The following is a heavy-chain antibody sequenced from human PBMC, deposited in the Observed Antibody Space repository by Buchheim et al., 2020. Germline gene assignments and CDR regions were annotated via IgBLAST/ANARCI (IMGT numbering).Heavy chain of an antibody. V-gene: IGHV3-30*18. CDR2: ISYEGSDK. CDR3: AKGGYGGYEWGVDV. CDR1: GFTFSSYG. Sequence: QVQLVESGGGVVQPGRSLRLSCAASGFTFSSYGMHWVRQSSGKGMEWVAAISYEGSDKYYPDSVKGRFTISRDNSKNTLYLQMNSLRAEDTAIYYCAKGGYGGYEWGVDVRGQGTT. J-gene: IGHJ6*02. D-gene: IGHD5-12*01.